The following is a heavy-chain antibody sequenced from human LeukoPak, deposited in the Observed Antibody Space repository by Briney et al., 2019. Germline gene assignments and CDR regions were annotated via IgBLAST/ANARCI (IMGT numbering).Heavy chain of an antibody. Sequence: SETLSLTCTVSGGSISSSSHYWGWIRQPPGKGLEWIGSIYYSGSTYYNPSLKSRVTISVDTSKNQFSLKLSSVTAADTAVYYCARHDIVVVPAASPTFWGQGTLVTVSS. CDR2: IYYSGST. V-gene: IGHV4-39*01. D-gene: IGHD2-2*01. CDR1: GGSISSSSHY. CDR3: ARHDIVVVPAASPTF. J-gene: IGHJ4*02.